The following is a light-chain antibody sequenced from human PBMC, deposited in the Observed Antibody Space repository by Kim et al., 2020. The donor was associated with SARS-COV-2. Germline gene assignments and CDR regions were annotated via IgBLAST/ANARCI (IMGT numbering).Light chain of an antibody. V-gene: IGLV4-69*01. Sequence: LKLTHTRSSAKRSDANARHHRQPERGRRSLIKLNRGGSHSKGDGIPDRFSGPSSGAEPYLTTSSLQSEDEADYYCQTWGTGIRWVFGGGTQLTVL. CDR1: SAKRSDA. CDR2: LNRGGSH. J-gene: IGLJ3*02. CDR3: QTWGTGIRWV.